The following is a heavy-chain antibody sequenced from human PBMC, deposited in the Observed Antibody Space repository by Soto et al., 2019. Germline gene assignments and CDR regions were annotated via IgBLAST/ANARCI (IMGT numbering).Heavy chain of an antibody. J-gene: IGHJ4*02. CDR3: ANTGPY. Sequence: QVQLVESGGGVVQPVRSLRLSCAASGFTFSSYGMHWVRQAPGKGLEWVAVIWFDGSNKFYADSVKGRFTISRDNSKNTVSLQMNSLRDEDSAAYYCANTGPYWGQGTLVTVSS. CDR1: GFTFSSYG. V-gene: IGHV3-33*06. CDR2: IWFDGSNK.